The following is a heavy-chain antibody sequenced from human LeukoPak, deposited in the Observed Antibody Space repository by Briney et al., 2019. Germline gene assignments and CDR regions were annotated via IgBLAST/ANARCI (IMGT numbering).Heavy chain of an antibody. J-gene: IGHJ4*02. CDR3: VKGGFTYYDD. CDR2: ISTDGSST. CDR1: GFTFSSYW. Sequence: GSLRLSCAASGFTFSSYWMHWVRQAPGKGLVWVSRISTDGSSTTYADSVKGRFTISRDNSKNALFLQMNSLRAEDTAIYYCVKGGFTYYDDWGQGTLVTVSS. V-gene: IGHV3-74*01. D-gene: IGHD3-22*01.